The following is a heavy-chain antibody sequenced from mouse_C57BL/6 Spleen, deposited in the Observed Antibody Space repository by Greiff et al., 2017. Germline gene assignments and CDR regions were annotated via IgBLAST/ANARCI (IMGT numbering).Heavy chain of an antibody. Sequence: QVHVKQPGAELVRPGSSVKLSCKASGYTFTSYWMHWVKQRPIQGLEWIGNIDPSDSETHYNQKFKDKATLTVDKSSSTAYMQLSSLTSEDSAVYYCARGAQATLFDYWGQGTTLTVSS. CDR2: IDPSDSET. D-gene: IGHD3-2*02. CDR3: ARGAQATLFDY. CDR1: GYTFTSYW. V-gene: IGHV1-52*01. J-gene: IGHJ2*01.